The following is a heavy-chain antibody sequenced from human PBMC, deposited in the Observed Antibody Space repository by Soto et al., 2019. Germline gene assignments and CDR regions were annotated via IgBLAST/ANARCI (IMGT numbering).Heavy chain of an antibody. CDR3: TRGLNWFDP. J-gene: IGHJ5*02. CDR2: IKQDGSEK. V-gene: IGHV3-7*01. Sequence: PGGPLRLSCAASAFTFSIYWMSWVRQAPGKGLEWVANIKQDGSEKYYVDSVEGRFTISRDNAKNSLYLQMNSLRAEDMAVYYCTRGLNWFDPWGQGTLVTVSS. CDR1: AFTFSIYW.